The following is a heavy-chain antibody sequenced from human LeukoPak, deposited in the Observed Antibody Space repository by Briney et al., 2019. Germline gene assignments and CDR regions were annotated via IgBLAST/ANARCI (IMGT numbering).Heavy chain of an antibody. D-gene: IGHD5-18*01. CDR3: AREPSQLWMAN. CDR2: IKPDGSEK. V-gene: IGHV3-7*01. Sequence: GGSLRLSCAASGFTFSQYWMSWVRQAPGKGLEWVANIKPDGSEKHYVDSVKGRFSISRDNTKNSPFLQISSLRGEDSAVYYCAREPSQLWMANWGQGTRVIVSS. J-gene: IGHJ4*02. CDR1: GFTFSQYW.